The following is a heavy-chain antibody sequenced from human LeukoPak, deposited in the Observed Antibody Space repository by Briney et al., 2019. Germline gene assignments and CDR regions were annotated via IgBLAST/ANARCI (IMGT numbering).Heavy chain of an antibody. V-gene: IGHV3-7*01. CDR1: GFTFSSYW. J-gene: IGHJ4*02. Sequence: GGSLRLSCAASGFTFSSYWMSWVRQAPGKGLEWVANIKQDGSEKYYVDSVKGRFTISRDNAKNSLYLQMNSLRAEDTAVYYCARGLDVVVPAAIEGSGSYYDYWGQGTLVTVS. CDR3: ARGLDVVVPAAIEGSGSYYDY. D-gene: IGHD2-2*01. CDR2: IKQDGSEK.